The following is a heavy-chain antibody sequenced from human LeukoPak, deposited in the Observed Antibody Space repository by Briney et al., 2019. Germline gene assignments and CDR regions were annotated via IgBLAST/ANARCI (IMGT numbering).Heavy chain of an antibody. D-gene: IGHD6-19*01. CDR2: ISGSGGST. CDR3: AKEGSGWYLPGWFDP. Sequence: GGSLRLSCAASVFTFSSYAMSWVRQAPGKGLEWVSAISGSGGSTYYADSVKGRFTISRDNSKNTLYLQMNSLRAEDTAVYYCAKEGSGWYLPGWFDPWGQGTLVTVSS. CDR1: VFTFSSYA. J-gene: IGHJ5*02. V-gene: IGHV3-23*01.